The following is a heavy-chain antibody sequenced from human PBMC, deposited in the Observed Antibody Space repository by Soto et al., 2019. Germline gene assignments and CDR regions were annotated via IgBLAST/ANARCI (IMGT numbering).Heavy chain of an antibody. V-gene: IGHV3-21*01. Sequence: EVQLVESGGGLVKPGGSLRLSCAASGFTFSSYSMNWVRQAPGKGLEWVSSISSSSSYIYYADSVKGRFTISRDNAKNSLYLQMNSLRAEDTAVYYCARESSPYYYYYYMDVWGKGTTVTVSS. CDR1: GFTFSSYS. CDR3: ARESSPYYYYYYMDV. CDR2: ISSSSSYI. J-gene: IGHJ6*03.